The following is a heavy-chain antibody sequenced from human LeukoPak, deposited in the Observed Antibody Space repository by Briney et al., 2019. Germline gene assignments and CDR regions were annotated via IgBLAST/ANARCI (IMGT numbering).Heavy chain of an antibody. D-gene: IGHD3-22*01. CDR2: ISSSSIYI. Sequence: PGGSLRLSCVASGFTFSSYGMNWVRQAPGKGLEWVSSISSSSIYIYYADSVKGRFTISRDNAKNSLYLQMNSLRVEDTAVCYCARGAINMIVEAGSWFDPWGQGTLVTVSS. J-gene: IGHJ5*02. CDR1: GFTFSSYG. V-gene: IGHV3-21*01. CDR3: ARGAINMIVEAGSWFDP.